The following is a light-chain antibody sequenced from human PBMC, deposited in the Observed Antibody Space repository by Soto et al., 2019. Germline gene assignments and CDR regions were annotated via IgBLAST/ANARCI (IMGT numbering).Light chain of an antibody. CDR1: QSVLYSSNNKNY. CDR3: QQYYSTPPFT. Sequence: DIVMTQSPDSLAVSLGERATINCKSSQSVLYSSNNKNYLAWYQQKPGQPPKLLIYWASTRESGVPDRFSGSGFGTEFTLTVSSLQAEDVAVYYCQQYYSTPPFTFGPGTKVDMK. CDR2: WAS. V-gene: IGKV4-1*01. J-gene: IGKJ3*01.